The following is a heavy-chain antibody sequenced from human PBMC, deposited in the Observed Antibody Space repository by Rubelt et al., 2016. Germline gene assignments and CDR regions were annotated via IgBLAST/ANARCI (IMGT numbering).Heavy chain of an antibody. D-gene: IGHD2-2*01. Sequence: QVQLVQSGAEVKKPGSSVKVSCKASGGTFSSYAISWVRQAPGPGLEWMGRIIPILGIANDTKKFQGRVTITADKPTSTAYMELSSLRSEDTAVYYCARDDCSSTSCSPQGWGQGTLVTVSS. CDR3: ARDDCSSTSCSPQG. V-gene: IGHV1-69*04. CDR2: IIPILGIA. CDR1: GGTFSSYA. J-gene: IGHJ4*02.